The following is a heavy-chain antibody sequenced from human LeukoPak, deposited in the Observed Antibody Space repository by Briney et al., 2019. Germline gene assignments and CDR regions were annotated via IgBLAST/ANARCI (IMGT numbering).Heavy chain of an antibody. J-gene: IGHJ4*02. CDR1: GFSLNTPGVG. D-gene: IGHD5-12*01. Sequence: SGPTLVNPTQTLTLTCTFSGFSLNTPGVGVGWIRQPPGKALECLALIYWIDDKRYNPSLKSRLTITKDTSKNQVVLTMTNMDPVDTATYYCAHRHVYSGYDSIDYWGQGTLVTVSS. CDR3: AHRHVYSGYDSIDY. CDR2: IYWIDDK. V-gene: IGHV2-5*01.